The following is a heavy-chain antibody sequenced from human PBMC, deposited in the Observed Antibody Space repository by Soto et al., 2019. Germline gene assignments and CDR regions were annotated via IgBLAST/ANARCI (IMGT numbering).Heavy chain of an antibody. CDR1: GFTFSSYA. J-gene: IGHJ3*02. D-gene: IGHD2-2*01. CDR2: ISGSGGST. V-gene: IGHV3-23*01. CDR3: AKAGYWISSSCYPAPQLALGVTDI. Sequence: EVQLLESGGGLVQPGGSLRLSCAASGFTFSSYAMSWVRQAPGKGLEWVSGISGSGGSTYYADSVKGRFTISRDNSKNALYLQRNNLRAEDTAVYYCAKAGYWISSSCYPAPQLALGVTDIWGQGIMVTVSS.